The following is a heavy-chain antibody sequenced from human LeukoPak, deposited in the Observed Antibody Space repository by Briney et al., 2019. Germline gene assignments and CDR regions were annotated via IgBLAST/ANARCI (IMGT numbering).Heavy chain of an antibody. J-gene: IGHJ5*02. CDR1: GGSISSSSYY. CDR3: AREIVVVPDSSGWFDP. V-gene: IGHV4-39*02. CDR2: IYYSGST. D-gene: IGHD2-2*01. Sequence: SETLSLTCTVSGGSISSSSYYWGWIRQPPGKGLEWIGSIYYSGSTYYNPSLKSRVTISVDTSKNEFSLNLSSVTAADTAVYYCAREIVVVPDSSGWFDPWGQGTLVTVSS.